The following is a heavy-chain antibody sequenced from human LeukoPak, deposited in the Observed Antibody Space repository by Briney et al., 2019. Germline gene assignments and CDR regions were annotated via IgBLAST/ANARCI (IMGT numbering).Heavy chain of an antibody. CDR2: IYSGGGA. J-gene: IGHJ4*02. D-gene: IGHD3-22*01. Sequence: GGSLRLSCAASGFTVSNNYMSWVRQAPGKGLEWVSVIYSGGGAYYADSVKSRFTISRDNSKNTLYLQMNSLRAEDTAVYYCARNPYDSSGYYSFFDFWGQGTLVTVSS. V-gene: IGHV3-53*01. CDR3: ARNPYDSSGYYSFFDF. CDR1: GFTVSNNY.